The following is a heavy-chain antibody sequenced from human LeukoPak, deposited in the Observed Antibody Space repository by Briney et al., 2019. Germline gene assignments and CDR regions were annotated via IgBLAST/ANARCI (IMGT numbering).Heavy chain of an antibody. CDR1: GGSFRGYY. V-gene: IGHV4-34*01. J-gene: IGHJ5*02. D-gene: IGHD2-2*01. CDR2: INHSGST. CDR3: ARVIVVVPAARGIDP. Sequence: SETLSLTCAVYGGSFRGYYWSWIRQPPGKGLEWMGEINHSGSTNYNPSLKGGVAISVDTSKNQFSLKLSSVTAVDTAVYYCARVIVVVPAARGIDPWGQGTLVTVSS.